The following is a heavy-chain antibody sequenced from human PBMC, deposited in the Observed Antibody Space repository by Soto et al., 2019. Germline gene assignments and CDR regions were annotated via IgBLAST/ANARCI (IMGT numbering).Heavy chain of an antibody. CDR3: AKDGFGFLDYMDV. CDR2: ISWNSGSI. J-gene: IGHJ6*03. Sequence: GGSLRLSCAASGFTFDDYAMHWVRQAPGKGLEWVSGISWNSGSIGYADSVKGRFTISRDNAKNSLYLQMNSLRAEDTALYYCAKDGFGFLDYMDVWGKGTTVTVSS. CDR1: GFTFDDYA. D-gene: IGHD3-3*01. V-gene: IGHV3-9*01.